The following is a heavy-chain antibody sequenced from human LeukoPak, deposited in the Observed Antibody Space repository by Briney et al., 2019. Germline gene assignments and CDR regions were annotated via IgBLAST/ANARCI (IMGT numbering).Heavy chain of an antibody. CDR2: ISSSGSTI. J-gene: IGHJ4*02. Sequence: GGSLRLSCAASGFTFSSFEMNWVRQAPGRGRDWVSYISSSGSTIYYADSVKGRFTISRDNAKNSLYLQMNSLRAEDTAVYYCARVSGDSSGYFDYWGQGTLVTVSS. D-gene: IGHD3-22*01. CDR3: ARVSGDSSGYFDY. CDR1: GFTFSSFE. V-gene: IGHV3-48*03.